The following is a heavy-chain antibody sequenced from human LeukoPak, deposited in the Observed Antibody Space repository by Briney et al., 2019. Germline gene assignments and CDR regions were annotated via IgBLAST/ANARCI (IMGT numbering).Heavy chain of an antibody. CDR3: ARPRYDGNLYYFDY. J-gene: IGHJ4*02. D-gene: IGHD4-23*01. CDR1: GYTFTGYY. CDR2: INPNSGGT. Sequence: ASVKVSCKASGYTFTGYYMHWVRQAPGQGLEWMGWINPNSGGTNYAQKFQGRVTMTRDTSISTAYMELSRLRSDDTAVYYCARPRYDGNLYYFDYWGQGTLVTVSS. V-gene: IGHV1-2*02.